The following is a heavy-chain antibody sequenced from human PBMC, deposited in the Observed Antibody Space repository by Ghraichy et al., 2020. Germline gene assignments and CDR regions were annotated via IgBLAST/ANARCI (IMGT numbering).Heavy chain of an antibody. CDR1: GLSFSDYP. J-gene: IGHJ4*02. CDR3: VREGGRQRQGGFDY. D-gene: IGHD3-16*01. CDR2: FNNNGGYK. Sequence: SCSAFGLSFSDYPMHWVRQAPGKGLEYVSGFNNNGGYKHYADSVKGRFTISRDTSRNTLYLHMTNLRGADTAIYYCVREGGRQRQGGFDYWGQGTLVTVSS. V-gene: IGHV3-64D*06.